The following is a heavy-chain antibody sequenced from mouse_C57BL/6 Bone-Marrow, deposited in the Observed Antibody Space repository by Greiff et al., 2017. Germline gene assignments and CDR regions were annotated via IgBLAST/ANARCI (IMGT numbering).Heavy chain of an antibody. J-gene: IGHJ1*03. Sequence: EVKLVESGGGLVQPKGSLKLSCAASGFSFNTYAMNWVRQAPGKGLEWVARLRSNSNNYATYYADSVKDRFTISRDDSESMLYLRMNNLKTEDTAMYYCVRYYYGSSDGDFDVGGTGTTVTVSS. V-gene: IGHV10-1*01. D-gene: IGHD1-1*01. CDR3: VRYYYGSSDGDFDV. CDR2: LRSNSNNYAT. CDR1: GFSFNTYA.